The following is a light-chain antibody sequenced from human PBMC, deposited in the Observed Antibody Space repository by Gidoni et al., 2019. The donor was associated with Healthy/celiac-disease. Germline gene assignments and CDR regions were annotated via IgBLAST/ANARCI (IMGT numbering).Light chain of an antibody. V-gene: IGKV1-33*01. J-gene: IGKJ4*01. Sequence: DNEMTQSPSSLSASVGDRVTITCQASKDSSNYLNWYQQKPGKAPKLLIYDASNLETGVPSRFSGSGSGTDFTFTISSLQPEDIATYYCQQYDHLPLPFXGXTQVEIK. CDR2: DAS. CDR3: QQYDHLPLP. CDR1: KDSSNY.